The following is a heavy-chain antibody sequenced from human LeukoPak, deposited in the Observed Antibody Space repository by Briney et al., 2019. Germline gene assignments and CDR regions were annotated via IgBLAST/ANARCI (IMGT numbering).Heavy chain of an antibody. J-gene: IGHJ6*03. Sequence: SVKVSXKASGGTFSSYAISWVRQAPGQGLEWMGGIIPIFGTAKYAQKFQGRVTITADESTSTAYMELSSLRSEDTAVYYCARASITIFGVVTFLYYYYMDVWGKGTTVTVSS. CDR3: ARASITIFGVVTFLYYYYMDV. V-gene: IGHV1-69*01. CDR2: IIPIFGTA. D-gene: IGHD3-3*01. CDR1: GGTFSSYA.